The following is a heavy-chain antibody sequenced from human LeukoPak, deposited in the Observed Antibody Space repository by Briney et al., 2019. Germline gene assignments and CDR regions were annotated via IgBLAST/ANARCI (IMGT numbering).Heavy chain of an antibody. J-gene: IGHJ4*02. CDR2: ISAYNGNT. Sequence: GASVKVSFKGSGYTFTSYGINWVRQAPRQALEGLEWISAYNGNTNYAQKLQGRVTMTTDTSTSTAYMELTSMTADYTAVYYLARVHGTGYFDYWGQGTLVTVSS. V-gene: IGHV1-18*01. CDR1: GYTFTSYG. D-gene: IGHD3-10*01. CDR3: ARVHGTGYFDY.